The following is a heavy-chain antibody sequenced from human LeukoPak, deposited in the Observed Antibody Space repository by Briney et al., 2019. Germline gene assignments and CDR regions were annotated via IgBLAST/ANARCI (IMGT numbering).Heavy chain of an antibody. CDR1: GYTFTGYY. CDR3: ARSFVLRFLEWSPGPYGMDV. J-gene: IGHJ6*02. V-gene: IGHV1-2*02. Sequence: ASVKVSCKASGYTFTGYYIHWVRQAPGQGLEWMGWIYPNSGYTNYAQKFQGRVTLTWDTSISTAYMELSRLRSDDTAVYYCARSFVLRFLEWSPGPYGMDVWGQGTTVTVSS. D-gene: IGHD3-3*01. CDR2: IYPNSGYT.